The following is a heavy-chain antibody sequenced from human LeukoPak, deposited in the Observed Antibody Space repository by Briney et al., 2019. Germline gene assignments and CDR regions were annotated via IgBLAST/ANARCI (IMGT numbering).Heavy chain of an antibody. CDR1: GYSISNGYY. CDR2: IYHRGST. J-gene: IGHJ4*02. Sequence: SETLSLTCTVSGYSISNGYYWGWIRQPPGKGLEWVGSIYHRGSTYYNPSLTSRVTISLDRSKKKFSLKLTSVTAADTAVYYCARGKRGTTSWGIIDYWGQGALVTVSS. V-gene: IGHV4-38-2*02. D-gene: IGHD1-1*01. CDR3: ARGKRGTTSWGIIDY.